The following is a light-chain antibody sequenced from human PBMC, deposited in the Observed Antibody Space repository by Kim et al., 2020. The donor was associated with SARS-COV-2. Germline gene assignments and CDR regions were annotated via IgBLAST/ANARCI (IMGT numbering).Light chain of an antibody. Sequence: GTLSLSPGEIATLSCRASQSVSSSYLAWYQQKPGQAPRLLIYGASSRATGIPDRFSGSASGTDFTLTINRLEPEDFAVYYCQQQGSFGQGTKLEI. V-gene: IGKV3-20*01. CDR1: QSVSSSY. CDR3: QQQGS. J-gene: IGKJ2*01. CDR2: GAS.